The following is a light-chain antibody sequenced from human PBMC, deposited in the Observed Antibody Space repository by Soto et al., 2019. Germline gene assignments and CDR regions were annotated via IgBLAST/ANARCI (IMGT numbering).Light chain of an antibody. CDR1: QSVSSN. V-gene: IGKV3-15*01. Sequence: EIVMTQSPATLSVSPGERATLSCRATQSVSSNLAWYQQKPGQAPRLLIYCASTRATGIPARFSGSRSGTTFTITISSPQYEEFAVYYCQQYNNWPPTFGQGTRLEIK. CDR3: QQYNNWPPT. CDR2: CAS. J-gene: IGKJ5*01.